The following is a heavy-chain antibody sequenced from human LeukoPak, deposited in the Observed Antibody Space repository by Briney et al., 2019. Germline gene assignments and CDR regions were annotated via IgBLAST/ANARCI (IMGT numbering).Heavy chain of an antibody. J-gene: IGHJ4*02. Sequence: PGGSLRLSCAASGFTFSSYALSWVRQAPGQGLEWVSAISGSCGCTYYADSVKGRLTISRDNPKNTLYLQMNSLRAEDTAVYFCAKRGVVIRVILVGFHKEAYYFDSWGQGALVTVSS. D-gene: IGHD3-22*01. CDR1: GFTFSSYA. CDR2: ISGSCGCT. CDR3: AKRGVVIRVILVGFHKEAYYFDS. V-gene: IGHV3-23*01.